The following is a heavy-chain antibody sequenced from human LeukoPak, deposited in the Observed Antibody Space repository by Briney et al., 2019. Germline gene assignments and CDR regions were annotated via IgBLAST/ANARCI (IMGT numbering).Heavy chain of an antibody. J-gene: IGHJ4*02. V-gene: IGHV3-21*01. Sequence: PGGSLRLSCVASGFTFSSYSMNWVRQAPGKGLEWVSYISSNSRYIYYADSVKGRFTISRDNAKNSLYLQMNSLRTEDAAVYYCARGPGGSGSYYDYWGQGTLVTVSS. D-gene: IGHD3-10*01. CDR3: ARGPGGSGSYYDY. CDR2: ISSNSRYI. CDR1: GFTFSSYS.